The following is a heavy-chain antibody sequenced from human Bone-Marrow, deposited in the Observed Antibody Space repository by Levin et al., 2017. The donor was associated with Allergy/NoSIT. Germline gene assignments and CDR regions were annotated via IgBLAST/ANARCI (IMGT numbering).Heavy chain of an antibody. D-gene: IGHD3-22*01. J-gene: IGHJ4*02. Sequence: GGSLRLSCAASGFTFSDYIMNWVRQAPGRGLEWVSSISPTSTYIYYADSVKGRFTISRDNARNSLYLQMNSLRAEDTAVYFCARPVDTTGYSYGFDFWGQGTLVTVSS. CDR2: ISPTSTYI. CDR3: ARPVDTTGYSYGFDF. V-gene: IGHV3-21*01. CDR1: GFTFSDYI.